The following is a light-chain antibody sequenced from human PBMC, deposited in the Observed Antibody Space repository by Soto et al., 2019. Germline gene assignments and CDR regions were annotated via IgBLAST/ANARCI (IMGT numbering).Light chain of an antibody. CDR2: GAS. Sequence: EIVLTQSPGTLSLSAGERATLSCRASQTISSNYLAWYQQKPGQAHRLLIFGASYRATGIPDRFRGSGSGTDFTLTISRLEPEDFAVYYCQQYGRSPPEFTFGPGTKVDIK. J-gene: IGKJ3*01. CDR1: QTISSNY. V-gene: IGKV3-20*01. CDR3: QQYGRSPPEFT.